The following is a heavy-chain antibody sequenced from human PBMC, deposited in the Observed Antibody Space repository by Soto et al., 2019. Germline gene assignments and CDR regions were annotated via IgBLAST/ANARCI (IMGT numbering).Heavy chain of an antibody. V-gene: IGHV4-4*02. J-gene: IGHJ6*02. D-gene: IGHD3-3*01. CDR1: GGSISSSNW. CDR2: IYHTGRN. CDR3: AKRADGITIFGATLGGMDV. Sequence: QVQLQESGPGLVKPSGTLTLTCAVSGGSISSSNWWSWVRLSPGKGLEWIGEIYHTGRNNYNPSRKSRVSRSVDRSQHLFSLRVSSVTAADTAVYYRAKRADGITIFGATLGGMDVWGQGTTVTVSS.